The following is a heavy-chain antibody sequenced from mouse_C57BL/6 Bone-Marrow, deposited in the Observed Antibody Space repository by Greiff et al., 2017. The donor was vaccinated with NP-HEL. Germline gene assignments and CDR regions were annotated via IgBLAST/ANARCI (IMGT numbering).Heavy chain of an antibody. V-gene: IGHV1-72*01. CDR3: AKGYGREKTYAMDY. CDR1: GYTFTSYW. Sequence: QVQLKQPGAELVKPGASVKLSCKASGYTFTSYWMHWVKQRPGRGLEWIGRIDPNSGGTKYNEKFKSKATLTVDKPSSTAYMQLSSLTSEDSAVYYCAKGYGREKTYAMDYWGQGTSVTVSS. CDR2: IDPNSGGT. D-gene: IGHD1-1*01. J-gene: IGHJ4*01.